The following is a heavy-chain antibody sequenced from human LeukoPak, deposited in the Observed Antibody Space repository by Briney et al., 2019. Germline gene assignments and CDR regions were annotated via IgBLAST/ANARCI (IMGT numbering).Heavy chain of an antibody. D-gene: IGHD6-19*01. Sequence: PSETLSLTRSVSGVLNTSTMRHSASIRQPPRQGLEWIASIYYNGITYYNASLESRVTMSVNTSRNQFSLRLRSVSPADTCVYYRGRQPTVKRSAVASNFHCWGQGTLVTVSS. CDR1: GVLNTSTMRH. V-gene: IGHV4-39*01. J-gene: IGHJ4*02. CDR2: IYYNGIT. CDR3: GRQPTVKRSAVASNFHC.